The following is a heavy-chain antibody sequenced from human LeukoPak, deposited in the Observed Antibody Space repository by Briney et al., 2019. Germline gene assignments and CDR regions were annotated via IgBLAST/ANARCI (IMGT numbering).Heavy chain of an antibody. CDR2: IIPILGIA. J-gene: IGHJ5*02. V-gene: IGHV1-69*04. D-gene: IGHD2-15*01. CDR3: AAGVYCSGGSCYNWFDP. CDR1: GGTFSSYA. Sequence: SVKVSCKASGGTFSSYAISWVRQAPGQGLEWMGRIIPILGIANYAQKFQGRVTITADKSTSTAYMELSSLRSEDTAVYYCAAGVYCSGGSCYNWFDPWGQGTLVTVSS.